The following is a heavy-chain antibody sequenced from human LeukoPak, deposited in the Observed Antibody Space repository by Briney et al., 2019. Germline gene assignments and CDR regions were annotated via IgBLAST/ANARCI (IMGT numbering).Heavy chain of an antibody. D-gene: IGHD3-22*01. V-gene: IGHV1-18*01. J-gene: IGHJ3*01. CDR3: AREEDYYDSSGLPWDL. CDR2: INAYNGNT. CDR1: GYTFTSYG. Sequence: ASVKVSCKASGYTFTSYGISWVRQAPGQGLEWMGWINAYNGNTNYAQKLQGRVTMTTDTSTSTAYMELRSLRSDDTAVYYCAREEDYYDSSGLPWDLWGQGTMVTVSS.